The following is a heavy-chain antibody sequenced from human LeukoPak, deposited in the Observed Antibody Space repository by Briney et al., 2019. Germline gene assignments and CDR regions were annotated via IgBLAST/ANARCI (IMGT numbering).Heavy chain of an antibody. Sequence: GGSLRLSCAASGFTFSSYSMNWVRQAPGKGLEWVSSISSSSSYIYYADSVKGRFTISRDNAKNSLYLQMNSLRAEDTAVYYCARDIGSGYDSNFDYWGQGTLVTVSS. D-gene: IGHD5-12*01. CDR2: ISSSSSYI. V-gene: IGHV3-21*01. J-gene: IGHJ4*02. CDR3: ARDIGSGYDSNFDY. CDR1: GFTFSSYS.